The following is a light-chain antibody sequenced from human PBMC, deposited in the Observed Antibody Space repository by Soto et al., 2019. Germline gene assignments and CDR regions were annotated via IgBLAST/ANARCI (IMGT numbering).Light chain of an antibody. CDR2: EVN. J-gene: IGLJ1*01. CDR3: QSYDSTLSARYV. V-gene: IGLV2-14*01. CDR1: SSDVAFYNH. Sequence: QSALTQPASVSGSPGQSITISCTGTSSDVAFYNHVSWYQQHPGKAPKLLIYEVNNRPSGVPDRFSGSKSGTSASLAITGLQAEDEGDYYCQSYDSTLSARYVFGTGTKLTVL.